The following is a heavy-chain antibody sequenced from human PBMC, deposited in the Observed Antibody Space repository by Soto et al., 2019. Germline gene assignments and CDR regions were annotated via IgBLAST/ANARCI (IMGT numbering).Heavy chain of an antibody. J-gene: IGHJ5*01. V-gene: IGHV6-1*01. Sequence: SQTPSLTCAISGGSVSTNSATWGWIRQSPSRGLEWLGRTYYRSKWYNDYAVSVKGRITINPDTSNNQLSLQLNSVTPDDTAVYYCARLIGNSWLDSWGQGTLVTVSS. D-gene: IGHD2-8*01. CDR2: TYYRSKWYN. CDR3: ARLIGNSWLDS. CDR1: GGSVSTNSAT.